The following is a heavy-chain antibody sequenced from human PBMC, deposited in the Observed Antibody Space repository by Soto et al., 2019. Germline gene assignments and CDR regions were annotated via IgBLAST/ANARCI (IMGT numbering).Heavy chain of an antibody. V-gene: IGHV3-23*01. J-gene: IGHJ6*02. CDR2: ISGSGGST. CDR3: AKTTVTTDYYYYYGMDV. D-gene: IGHD4-17*01. Sequence: EVQLLESGGGLVQPGGSLRLSCAAYGFTFSRYAMSWVRQAPRKGLEWVSAISGSGGSTYYADSVKGRFTISRDNSKNTLYLQMNSLRAEDTSVYYCAKTTVTTDYYYYYGMDVWGQGTTVTVSS. CDR1: GFTFSRYA.